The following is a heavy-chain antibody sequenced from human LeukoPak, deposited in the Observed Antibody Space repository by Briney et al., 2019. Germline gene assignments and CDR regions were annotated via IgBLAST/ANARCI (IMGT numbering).Heavy chain of an antibody. CDR1: GLTFSSHW. Sequence: GGSLRLSCAASGLTFSSHWMHWVRQAPGKGLVWVSRITNDGSSTSYADSVKGRFTISRDNAKNTLFLQMNSLRAEDTAVYYCARGSTYYDSSGQVPFDYWGQGTLVTVSS. D-gene: IGHD3-22*01. J-gene: IGHJ4*02. CDR2: ITNDGSST. CDR3: ARGSTYYDSSGQVPFDY. V-gene: IGHV3-74*01.